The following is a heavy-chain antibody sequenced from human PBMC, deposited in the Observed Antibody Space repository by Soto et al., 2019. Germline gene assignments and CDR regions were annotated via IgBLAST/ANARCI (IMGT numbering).Heavy chain of an antibody. CDR1: GFTFSSYG. J-gene: IGHJ4*02. Sequence: PGGSLRLSCAASGFTFSSYGMHWVRQAPGKGLEWVAVISYDGSNKYYADSVKGRFTISRDNSKNTLYLQMNSLRAEDTAVYYCEKDPLFDYWGQGTLVTVSS. CDR2: ISYDGSNK. V-gene: IGHV3-30*18. CDR3: EKDPLFDY.